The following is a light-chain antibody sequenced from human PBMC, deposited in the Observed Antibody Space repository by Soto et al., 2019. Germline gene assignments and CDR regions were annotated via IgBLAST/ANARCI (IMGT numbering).Light chain of an antibody. J-gene: IGKJ5*01. CDR3: QKYNTAPYT. CDR2: AAS. CDR1: QLFTNY. Sequence: DIQMTQSPSSLSASEGDRVTLTCRASQLFTNYLSWYQQQPGNDPQLLLYAASTLQAGVPPRFSGSGSGTLFTLTISSLQPEVAANYYWQKYNTAPYTFGQGTRLEIK. V-gene: IGKV1-27*01.